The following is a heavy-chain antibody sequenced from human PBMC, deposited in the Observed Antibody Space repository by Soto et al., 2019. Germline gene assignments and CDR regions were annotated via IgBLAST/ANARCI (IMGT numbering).Heavy chain of an antibody. Sequence: PGGSLRLSCGSSGFTFRSFGMYWVRQAPGKGLEWVAVVSCDGNHKYYADSVKGRFTVSRDNAKNMLYLQMNSLRGEDTAVYYCAKDVGQQLVLNYGMDVWGQGTTVTVSS. J-gene: IGHJ6*01. D-gene: IGHD6-13*01. CDR1: GFTFRSFG. CDR3: AKDVGQQLVLNYGMDV. CDR2: VSCDGNHK. V-gene: IGHV3-30*18.